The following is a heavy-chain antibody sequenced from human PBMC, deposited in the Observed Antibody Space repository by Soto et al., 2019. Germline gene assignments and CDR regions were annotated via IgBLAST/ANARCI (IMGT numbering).Heavy chain of an antibody. V-gene: IGHV2-5*02. D-gene: IGHD1-26*01. J-gene: IGHJ4*02. CDR2: VYLDDDK. CDR3: FHRGAVDETGMGFDF. Sequence: QITLRESGPALVKPTQTLTLTCTFSGFSLNSRGVGVGWVRQPPGKALEWLAIVYLDDDKRYRPSLRSRLSIRKDTTKNQVVLTLTNSYPVDTANYSCFHRGAVDETGMGFDFWGPGSLVTVSS. CDR1: GFSLNSRGVG.